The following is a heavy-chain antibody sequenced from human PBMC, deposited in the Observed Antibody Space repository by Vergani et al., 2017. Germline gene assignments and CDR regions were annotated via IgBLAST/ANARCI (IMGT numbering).Heavy chain of an antibody. CDR1: GGSFSGYY. D-gene: IGHD3-9*01. Sequence: QVQLQQWGAGLLKPSETLSLTCAVYGGSFSGYYWSWIRQPPGKGLEWIGEINHSGSTNYNPSLKSRVTISVDTSKNQFSLKLSSVTAADTAVYYCAREMDVCRYVDWSTRQNWFDPWGQGTLVTVSS. CDR2: INHSGST. J-gene: IGHJ5*02. CDR3: AREMDVCRYVDWSTRQNWFDP. V-gene: IGHV4-34*01.